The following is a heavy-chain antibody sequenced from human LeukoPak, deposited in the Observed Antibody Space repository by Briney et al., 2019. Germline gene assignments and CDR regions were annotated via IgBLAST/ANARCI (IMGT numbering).Heavy chain of an antibody. CDR1: GGSISSGDYY. D-gene: IGHD3-3*01. Sequence: SETLSLTCTVSGGSISSGDYYWSWIRQPPGKGLEWIGYNYYSGSTYYNPSLKSRVTISVDTSKNQFSLKLSSVTAADTAVYYCARGGSFWSGYYTLDAFDIWGQGTMVTVSS. V-gene: IGHV4-30-4*08. CDR3: ARGGSFWSGYYTLDAFDI. J-gene: IGHJ3*02. CDR2: NYYSGST.